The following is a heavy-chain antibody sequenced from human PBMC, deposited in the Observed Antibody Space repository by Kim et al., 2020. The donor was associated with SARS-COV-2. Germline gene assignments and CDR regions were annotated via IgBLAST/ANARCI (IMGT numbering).Heavy chain of an antibody. CDR1: GYTFTSYD. CDR3: ARTFRWFGELGGWFDP. CDR2: MNPNSGNT. Sequence: ASVKVSCKASGYTFTSYDINWVRQATGQGLEWMGWMNPNSGNTGYAQKFQGRVTMTRNTSISTAYMELSSLRSEDTAVYYCARTFRWFGELGGWFDPWGQGTLVTVSS. V-gene: IGHV1-8*01. J-gene: IGHJ5*02. D-gene: IGHD3-10*01.